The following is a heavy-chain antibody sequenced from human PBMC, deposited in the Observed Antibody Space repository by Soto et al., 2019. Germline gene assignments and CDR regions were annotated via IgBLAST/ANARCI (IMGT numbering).Heavy chain of an antibody. CDR3: ARVVWGGRWVFDY. J-gene: IGHJ4*02. V-gene: IGHV3-33*01. Sequence: QVQLVESGGGVVQPGRSLRLSCAASGFTFSSYGMHWVRQAPGKGLEWVAVIWYDGSNKYYADSVKGRFTISRDNSKNTLYLQMNRLRAEDTAVYYCARVVWGGRWVFDYWGQGTLVTVSS. CDR1: GFTFSSYG. D-gene: IGHD3-16*01. CDR2: IWYDGSNK.